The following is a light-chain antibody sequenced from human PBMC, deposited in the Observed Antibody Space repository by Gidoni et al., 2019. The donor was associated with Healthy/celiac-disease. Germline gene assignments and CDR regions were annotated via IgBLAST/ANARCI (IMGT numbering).Light chain of an antibody. V-gene: IGLV3-1*01. CDR2: EDR. J-gene: IGLJ2*01. CDR1: KLGDKY. CDR3: QAWDSSSVV. Sequence: YELTQPPSVSVSPGQTASITCSGDKLGDKYACWYQQKPGQAPVLVIYEDRKRPSGIPERFSGSNSGNTATLTISGTQAMDEADYYCQAWDSSSVVFGGGTKLTVL.